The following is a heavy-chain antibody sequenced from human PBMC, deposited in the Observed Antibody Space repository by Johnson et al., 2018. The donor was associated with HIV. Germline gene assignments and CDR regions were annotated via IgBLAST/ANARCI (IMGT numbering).Heavy chain of an antibody. Sequence: QVQLVESGGGVVQPGGSLRLSCAASGFTFTIYALYWVRQAPGKGLEWVTVISHDGSNKYYLDSVKGRFTISRDNAKNSLYVQMNSLRAEDTAVYYCARVVGSGWYRGAFDIWGQGTMVTVSS. D-gene: IGHD6-19*01. CDR3: ARVVGSGWYRGAFDI. J-gene: IGHJ3*02. CDR1: GFTFTIYA. V-gene: IGHV3-30-3*01. CDR2: ISHDGSNK.